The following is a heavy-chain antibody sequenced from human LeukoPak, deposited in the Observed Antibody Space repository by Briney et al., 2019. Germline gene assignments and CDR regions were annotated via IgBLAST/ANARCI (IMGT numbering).Heavy chain of an antibody. D-gene: IGHD6-6*01. CDR1: GFTFSSYW. V-gene: IGHV3-7*03. J-gene: IGHJ4*02. CDR2: IKQDGSEK. CDR3: ARALTREQLAFDY. Sequence: GGSLRLSCAASGFTFSSYWMSWVRQAPGKGLEWVANIKQDGSEKYYVDSVKGRFTIYRDNAKNSLYLQMNSLRSEDTAVYYCARALTREQLAFDYWGQGTLVTVSS.